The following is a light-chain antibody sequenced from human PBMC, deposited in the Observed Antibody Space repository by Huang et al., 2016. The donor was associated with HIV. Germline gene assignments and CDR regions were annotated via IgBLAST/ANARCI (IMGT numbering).Light chain of an antibody. CDR2: ETS. J-gene: IGKJ1*01. Sequence: VLTQSPVSVSLSLGDRLTVSCRASQGVDTSYLAWYQHKPGQSPRLLVYETSTRASGIPSRFSGSGSGRDFSLTISRLEPEDFGVYYCHQYAKSMATFGQGTKVDI. V-gene: IGKV3D-20*02. CDR1: QGVDTSY. CDR3: HQYAKSMAT.